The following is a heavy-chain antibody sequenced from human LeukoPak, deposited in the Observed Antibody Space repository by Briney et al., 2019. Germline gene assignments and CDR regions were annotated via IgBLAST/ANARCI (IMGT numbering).Heavy chain of an antibody. CDR1: GYTFTDYY. CDR2: INPRGGST. D-gene: IGHD2-21*02. V-gene: IGHV1-46*01. J-gene: IGHJ4*02. CDR3: ARVGATGATADN. Sequence: ASVKVSCKASGYTFTDYYMHWVRQAPGQGLEWMGWINPRGGSTDYAQKFQGRVTMTSDTSTSTVYMELKSLRSEDTAVYFCARVGATGATADNWGQGTLVTVSS.